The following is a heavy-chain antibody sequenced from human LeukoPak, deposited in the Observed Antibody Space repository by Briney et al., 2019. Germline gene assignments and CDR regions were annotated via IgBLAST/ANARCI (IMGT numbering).Heavy chain of an antibody. V-gene: IGHV3-33*01. CDR3: ARDSQGDYHTTDCYFDY. D-gene: IGHD4-17*01. CDR2: IWYDGSNK. Sequence: GGSLRLSCAASGFTFSSYGMHWVRQAPGKGLEWVAVIWYDGSNKYYADSVKGRFTISRDNSKNTLYLQMNSLRAEDTAVYYCARDSQGDYHTTDCYFDYWGQGTLVTVSS. J-gene: IGHJ4*02. CDR1: GFTFSSYG.